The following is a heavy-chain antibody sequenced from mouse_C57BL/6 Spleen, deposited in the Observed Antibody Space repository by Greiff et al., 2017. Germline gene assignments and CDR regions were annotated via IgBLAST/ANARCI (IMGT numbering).Heavy chain of an antibody. CDR1: GYSFTSYY. J-gene: IGHJ2*01. CDR2: IYPGSGNT. Sequence: QVQLQQSGPELVKPGASVKISCKASGYSFTSYYIHWVKQRPGQGLEWIGWIYPGSGNTKYNEKFKGKATLTADTSSSTAYMQLSSLTSEDSAVYYCARLTGTSDYLDYWGQGTTLTVSS. CDR3: ARLTGTSDYLDY. D-gene: IGHD4-1*01. V-gene: IGHV1-66*01.